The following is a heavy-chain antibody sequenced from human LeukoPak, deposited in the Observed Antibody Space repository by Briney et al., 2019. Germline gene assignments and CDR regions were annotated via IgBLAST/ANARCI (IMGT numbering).Heavy chain of an antibody. J-gene: IGHJ3*02. CDR3: ARDRLSGWYDAFDI. CDR1: GFTFSSYS. D-gene: IGHD6-19*01. V-gene: IGHV3-21*01. Sequence: PGGSLRLSCAASGFTFSSYSMNWVRQAPGKGLEWVSSISSSSSYIYYADSVKGRFTISRDNAKNSLYLQMNSLRAEDTAVYYCARDRLSGWYDAFDIWGQGTMVTVSS. CDR2: ISSSSSYI.